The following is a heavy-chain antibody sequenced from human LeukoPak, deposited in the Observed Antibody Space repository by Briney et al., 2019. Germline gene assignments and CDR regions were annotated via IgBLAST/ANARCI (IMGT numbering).Heavy chain of an antibody. Sequence: GGSLRLSCAASGFTVSSNYMSWVRQAPGKGLEWVSVIYSGGSTYYADSVKGRFTISRDNSKNTLYLQMNSLRAEDTAVYYCARGGYGGQRAFDYWGQGTLVTVSS. CDR2: IYSGGST. D-gene: IGHD1-26*01. V-gene: IGHV3-53*05. CDR3: ARGGYGGQRAFDY. CDR1: GFTVSSNY. J-gene: IGHJ4*02.